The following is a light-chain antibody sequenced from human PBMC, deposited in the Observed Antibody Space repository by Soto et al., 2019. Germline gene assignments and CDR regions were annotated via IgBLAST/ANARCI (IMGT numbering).Light chain of an antibody. CDR2: AAS. CDR1: QGISNY. V-gene: IGKV1-27*01. CDR3: QKYNSDSPYT. J-gene: IGKJ2*01. Sequence: DIPMTQSPSSLSASVGDRVTITCRASQGISNYLAWYQQKPGKVPKLLIYAASTLQSGVPSRFSGSGSVTDVNLTISSRQPEDVATYYCQKYNSDSPYTFGQGTKLEIK.